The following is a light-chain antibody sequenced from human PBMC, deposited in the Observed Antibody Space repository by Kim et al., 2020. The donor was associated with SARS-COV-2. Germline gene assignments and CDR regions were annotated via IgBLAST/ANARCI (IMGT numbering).Light chain of an antibody. CDR3: AVWDDSLKQGV. V-gene: IGLV1-44*01. CDR2: SNN. J-gene: IGLJ3*02. CDR1: SSNIGSNN. Sequence: ELTQPPSASGTPGQRVTISCSGSSSNIGSNNVVWYQQLPGAAPNLLIYSNNQRPSGIPDRFSGARSGTSASLAISGLQSGDEADYYCAVWDDSLKQGVFGGGTQLTVL.